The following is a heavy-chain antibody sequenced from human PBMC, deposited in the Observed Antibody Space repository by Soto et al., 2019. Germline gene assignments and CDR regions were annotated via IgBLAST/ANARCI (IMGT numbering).Heavy chain of an antibody. Sequence: GASLKVYWKAAGGGFSNFVSSCVRQAPGQGLEWMGGNIPIFGTANYAQKFQGRVTIIADESTGTTYMELTSLRSEDTAVYYCARAPILVGETTYENYFDYWGQGTLVTVSS. CDR1: GGGFSNFV. CDR2: NIPIFGTA. V-gene: IGHV1-69*13. D-gene: IGHD2-21*01. CDR3: ARAPILVGETTYENYFDY. J-gene: IGHJ4*02.